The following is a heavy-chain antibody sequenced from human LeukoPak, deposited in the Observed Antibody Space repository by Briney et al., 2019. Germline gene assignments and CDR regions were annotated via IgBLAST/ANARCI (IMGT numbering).Heavy chain of an antibody. Sequence: ASVKVSCKASGGTFSSYDISWVRQAPGQGLEWMGRIIPIFGTANYAQKFQGRVTITTDESTSTAYMELSSLRSEDTAVYYCARERGTTMIVPTDAFDIWGQGTMVTVSS. D-gene: IGHD3-22*01. J-gene: IGHJ3*02. V-gene: IGHV1-69*05. CDR3: ARERGTTMIVPTDAFDI. CDR2: IIPIFGTA. CDR1: GGTFSSYD.